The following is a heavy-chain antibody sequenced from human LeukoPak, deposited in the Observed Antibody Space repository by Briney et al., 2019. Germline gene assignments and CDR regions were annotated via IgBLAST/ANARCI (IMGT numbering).Heavy chain of an antibody. CDR3: ARSLFTAPDY. CDR2: ISSSSSTI. V-gene: IGHV3-48*04. J-gene: IGHJ4*02. D-gene: IGHD5-18*01. Sequence: GGSLRLSCAASGFTFSSYSMNWVRQAPGKGLEWVSYISSSSSTIYYADSVKGRFTISRDNAKNSLYLQMNSLRAEDTAVYYCARSLFTAPDYWGQGTLVTVSS. CDR1: GFTFSSYS.